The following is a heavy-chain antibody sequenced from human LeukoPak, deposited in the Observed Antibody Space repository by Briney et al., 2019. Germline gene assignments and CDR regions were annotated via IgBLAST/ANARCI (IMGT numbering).Heavy chain of an antibody. J-gene: IGHJ6*03. CDR1: GYTFTSYD. CDR3: ARDRASYMDV. CDR2: MNPNSGNT. Sequence: ASVTVSCTASGYTFTSYDINWVRQATGQGLEWKGWMNPNSGNTGYAQKFQGRVTITRNTSISTAYMELSSLRSEDTAVYYCARDRASYMDVWGKGTTVTVSS. V-gene: IGHV1-8*03.